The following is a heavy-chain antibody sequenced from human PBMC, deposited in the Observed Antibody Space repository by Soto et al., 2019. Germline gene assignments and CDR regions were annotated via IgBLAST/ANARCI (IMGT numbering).Heavy chain of an antibody. CDR1: GGTFISYA. D-gene: IGHD3-16*01. CDR2: IIPILGTA. J-gene: IGHJ6*02. Sequence: QVQLVQSGAEVKQPGSSVKFSCKASGGTFISYAISWVRQAPGPGLEWMGEIIPILGTAYYAQKFQGRVTRTADESTSTAYMELSSLRSEDTAVYYWARGPRGLAVWGQGSTVTYSS. CDR3: ARGPRGLAV. V-gene: IGHV1-69*01.